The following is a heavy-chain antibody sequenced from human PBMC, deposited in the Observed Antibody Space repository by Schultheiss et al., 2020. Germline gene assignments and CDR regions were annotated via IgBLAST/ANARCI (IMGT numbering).Heavy chain of an antibody. Sequence: GGSLRLSCTASGFTFGDYAMSWFRQAPGKGLEWVANIKQDGSEKYYVDSVKGRFTISRDNAKNSLYLQMNSLRAEDTAVYYCARGRGNFDYWGQGTLVTVSS. CDR2: IKQDGSEK. J-gene: IGHJ4*02. CDR1: GFTFGDYA. D-gene: IGHD3-16*01. V-gene: IGHV3-7*01. CDR3: ARGRGNFDY.